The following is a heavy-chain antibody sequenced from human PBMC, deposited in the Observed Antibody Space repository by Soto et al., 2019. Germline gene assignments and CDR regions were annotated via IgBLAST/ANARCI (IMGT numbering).Heavy chain of an antibody. Sequence: QVQLVESGGGVVQPGRSLRLSCAASGFTFSSYGMHWVRQAPGKGLEWVAVISYDGSNKYYADSVKGRFTISRDNSKNTLYLQMNSLGAEDTAVYYCAKDGQEGGGYYYYYYGMDVWGQGTTVTVSS. D-gene: IGHD3-16*01. V-gene: IGHV3-30*18. J-gene: IGHJ6*02. CDR1: GFTFSSYG. CDR2: ISYDGSNK. CDR3: AKDGQEGGGYYYYYYGMDV.